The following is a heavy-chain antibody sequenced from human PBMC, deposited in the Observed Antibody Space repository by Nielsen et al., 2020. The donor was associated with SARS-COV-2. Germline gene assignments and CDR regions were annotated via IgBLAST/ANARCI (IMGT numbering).Heavy chain of an antibody. D-gene: IGHD3-3*01. V-gene: IGHV1-2*02. CDR2: INPNSGDT. CDR1: GYTFIDYY. Sequence: ASVKVSCKASGYTFIDYYIHWVRQAPGQGLEWMGWINPNSGDTNYAQKFQGRVTMTRDTSISTAYLDLGRLRSDDTAVYYCARDTNFGFWSGPRRYYYGLDVWGQGTTVTVSS. J-gene: IGHJ6*02. CDR3: ARDTNFGFWSGPRRYYYGLDV.